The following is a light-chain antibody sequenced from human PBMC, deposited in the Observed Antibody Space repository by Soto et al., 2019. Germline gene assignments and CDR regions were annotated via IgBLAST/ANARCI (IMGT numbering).Light chain of an antibody. J-gene: IGKJ2*01. V-gene: IGKV3-20*01. CDR3: QQYDDTPET. CDR1: QAVSTSS. CDR2: DDF. Sequence: EIVLTQSPATLSLSPGERVTVSCRASQAVSTSSFAWYQQKPGQAPRLLFYDDFSRATGVPDRFSVSGSGTDFTLTISRLEPEDFAVYFCQQYDDTPETFGQGTKLEIK.